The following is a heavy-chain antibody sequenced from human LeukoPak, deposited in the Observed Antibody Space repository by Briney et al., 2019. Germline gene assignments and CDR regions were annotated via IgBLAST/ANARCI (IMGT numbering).Heavy chain of an antibody. D-gene: IGHD6-13*01. J-gene: IGHJ4*02. CDR3: ACPYRSRFDY. CDR2: ITNSGSDI. V-gene: IGHV3-21*05. Sequence: GGSLRLSCAASGLTFSSYAMNWVRQASGKGLEWISYITNSGSDIEYADSVKGRFTISWDNAKKSLYLEMNTLRAEDTAIYYCACPYRSRFDYWGQGTLVTVSS. CDR1: GLTFSSYA.